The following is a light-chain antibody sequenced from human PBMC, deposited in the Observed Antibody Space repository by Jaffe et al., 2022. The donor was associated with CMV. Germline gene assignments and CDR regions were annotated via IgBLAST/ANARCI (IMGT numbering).Light chain of an antibody. J-gene: IGKJ3*01. V-gene: IGKV1-39*01. CDR1: QSISSY. Sequence: DIQMTQSPSSLSASVGDRVTITCRASQSISSYLNWYQQKPGKAPNLLIYGAVSLQTGVPSRFSGSGSGTDFTLTITSLQPEDFATYYCQQSYTSPFTFGPGTTVDFK. CDR2: GAV. CDR3: QQSYTSPFT.